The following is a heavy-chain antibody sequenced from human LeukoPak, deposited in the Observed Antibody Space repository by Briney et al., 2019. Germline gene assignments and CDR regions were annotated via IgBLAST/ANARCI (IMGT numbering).Heavy chain of an antibody. CDR3: ARYSSSSKGGIDY. V-gene: IGHV5-51*01. CDR1: GYSFTSYW. D-gene: IGHD6-6*01. CDR2: IYPGDSDT. J-gene: IGHJ4*02. Sequence: GESLKISCKGSGYSFTSYWIGWGRQMPGKGLEWMGIIYPGDSDTRYSPSFQGQVTISADKSISTAYLQWSSLKASDTAMYYCARYSSSSKGGIDYWGQGTLVTVSS.